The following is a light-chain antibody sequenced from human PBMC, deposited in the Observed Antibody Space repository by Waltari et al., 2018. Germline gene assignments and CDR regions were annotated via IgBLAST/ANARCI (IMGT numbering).Light chain of an antibody. Sequence: EIVLTQSPGTLSLSPGERATLSCRASQSLNSNYLAWYQQKPGQAPRLLIYGASSRAAGIPDRFSGSGSGTDFTLTVSRLEPEDFAVYYCQQYGTSPCTFGQGTKLEVK. J-gene: IGKJ2*02. CDR3: QQYGTSPCT. CDR1: QSLNSNY. V-gene: IGKV3-20*01. CDR2: GAS.